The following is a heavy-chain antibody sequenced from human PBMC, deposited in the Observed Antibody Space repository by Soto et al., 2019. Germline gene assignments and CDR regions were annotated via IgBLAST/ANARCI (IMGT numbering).Heavy chain of an antibody. CDR1: GFSLSTSGVG. J-gene: IGHJ5*02. D-gene: IGHD2-15*01. CDR2: IYWDEDK. CDR3: ALRRVYCSGGSCYSIWFAP. Sequence: QITLKESGPTLVKPTQPLTLTCTLSGFSLSTSGVGVGWIRQPPGKGLEWLTLIYWDEDKRYSPSLKTSLTSTKDTSKNQVVLTMTNMDPVDTATYYCALRRVYCSGGSCYSIWFAPWGQGTLVTVSS. V-gene: IGHV2-5*02.